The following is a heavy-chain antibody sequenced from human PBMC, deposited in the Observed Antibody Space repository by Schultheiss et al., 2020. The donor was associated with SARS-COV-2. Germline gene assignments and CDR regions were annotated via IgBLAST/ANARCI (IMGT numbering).Heavy chain of an antibody. Sequence: GGSLRLSCAASGFIFDTYSMNWVRQAPGKGLEWVASISSSSAYIYYADSVKGRFTISRDNAKNSLYLQMNSLRAEDTAVYYCARNTAMVHWGQGTLVTVSS. D-gene: IGHD5-18*01. CDR2: ISSSSAYI. CDR1: GFIFDTYS. CDR3: ARNTAMVH. V-gene: IGHV3-21*01. J-gene: IGHJ4*02.